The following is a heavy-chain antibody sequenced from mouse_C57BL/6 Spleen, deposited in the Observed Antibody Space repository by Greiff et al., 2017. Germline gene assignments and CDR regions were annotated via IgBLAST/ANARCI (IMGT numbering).Heavy chain of an antibody. D-gene: IGHD2-12*01. Sequence: VKLMESGPGLVAPSQSLSITCTASGFSFTSYGVDWVRQPPGQGLEWLGVIWGGGSTNYNSTLMSRLSISKDKSKSQVFLKMNSLQPDDTAMYFCAKHGDDGAWFAYWGQGTLVTVSA. CDR1: GFSFTSYG. V-gene: IGHV2-9*01. CDR2: IWGGGST. J-gene: IGHJ3*01. CDR3: AKHGDDGAWFAY.